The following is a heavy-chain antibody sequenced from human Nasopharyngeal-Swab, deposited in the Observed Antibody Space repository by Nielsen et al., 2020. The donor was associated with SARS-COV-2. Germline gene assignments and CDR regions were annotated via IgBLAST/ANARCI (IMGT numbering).Heavy chain of an antibody. CDR3: AKALDAFDI. Sequence: SLKISCAASGFTFDDYAMHWVQQAPGKGLEWVSGISWNSGSIGYADSVKGRFTISRDNAKNSLYLQMNSLRAEDTALYYCAKALDAFDIWGQGTMVTVSS. V-gene: IGHV3-9*01. CDR2: ISWNSGSI. J-gene: IGHJ3*02. CDR1: GFTFDDYA.